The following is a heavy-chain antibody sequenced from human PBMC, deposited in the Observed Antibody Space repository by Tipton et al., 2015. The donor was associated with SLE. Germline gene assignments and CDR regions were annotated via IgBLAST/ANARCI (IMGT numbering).Heavy chain of an antibody. CDR3: ASSLLAGIAAAGRGDY. Sequence: SLRLSCAASGFTFSSYWMSWVRQAPGKGLEWVANIKQDGSEKYYVDSVKGRFTISRDNAKNSLYLQMNSLRAEDTAVYYCASSLLAGIAAAGRGDYWGQGTLVTVSS. J-gene: IGHJ4*02. CDR1: GFTFSSYW. V-gene: IGHV3-7*02. CDR2: IKQDGSEK. D-gene: IGHD6-13*01.